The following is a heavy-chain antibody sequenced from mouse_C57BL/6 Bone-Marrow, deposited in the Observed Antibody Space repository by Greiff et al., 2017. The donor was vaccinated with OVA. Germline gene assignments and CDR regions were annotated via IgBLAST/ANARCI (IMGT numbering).Heavy chain of an antibody. CDR2: IYPGSSDT. CDR3: TSYAPAWFAY. Sequence: VQLQQSGTVLARPGASVKMSCKTSGYTFTSYWMHWVKQRPGQGLEWIGAIYPGSSDTSYNQKFKGKAKLTAVTSASTAYMELSSLTNEDSAVXYCTSYAPAWFAYWGQGTLVTVSA. V-gene: IGHV1-5*01. J-gene: IGHJ3*01. CDR1: GYTFTSYW. D-gene: IGHD1-1*01.